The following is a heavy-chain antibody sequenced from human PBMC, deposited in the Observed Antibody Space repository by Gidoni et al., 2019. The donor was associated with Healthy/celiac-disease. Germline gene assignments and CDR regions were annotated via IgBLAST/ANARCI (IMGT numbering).Heavy chain of an antibody. CDR1: GFTVRSNY. CDR2: IYSGGST. CDR3: ARDFDY. J-gene: IGHJ4*02. Sequence: EVQLVETGGGWLQPGGSRRLSCAASGFTVRSNYMSWVRQAPGKGLECVSVIYSGGSTYYADSVKCRFTISRDNSKNTLYLQMNSLRADDTAVYYCARDFDYWGQGTLVTVSS. V-gene: IGHV3-53*02.